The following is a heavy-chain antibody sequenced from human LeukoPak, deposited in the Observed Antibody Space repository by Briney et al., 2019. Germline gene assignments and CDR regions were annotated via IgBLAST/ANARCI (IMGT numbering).Heavy chain of an antibody. V-gene: IGHV1-69*06. CDR3: ARASAYDPPPPPKYYMDV. D-gene: IGHD5-12*01. J-gene: IGHJ6*03. Sequence: ASVKVSCKASGGTFSSYAITWVRQAPGQGLEWMGAIISNSGTANYAQKFQGRLTITADKSTNTVYMELTSLKSEDTAVYFCARASAYDPPPPPKYYMDVWGKGTTVIVSS. CDR1: GGTFSSYA. CDR2: IISNSGTA.